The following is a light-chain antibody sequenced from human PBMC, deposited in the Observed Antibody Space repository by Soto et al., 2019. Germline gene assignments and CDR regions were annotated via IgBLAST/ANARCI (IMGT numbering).Light chain of an antibody. Sequence: EVVMTQSPVTLSVSPGERATLSCSASQSVNNNLAWYQQKPGQAPRLLIYAASTRATDIPARFTGSGSGTEFTITISSLQSEDFAIYYCQQYDNWLYTFGQGTKVDIK. CDR3: QQYDNWLYT. V-gene: IGKV3-15*01. CDR2: AAS. J-gene: IGKJ2*01. CDR1: QSVNNN.